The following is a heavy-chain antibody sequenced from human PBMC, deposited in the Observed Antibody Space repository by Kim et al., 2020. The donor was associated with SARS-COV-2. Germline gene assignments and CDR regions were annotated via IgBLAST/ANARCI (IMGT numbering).Heavy chain of an antibody. Sequence: GGSLRLSCAASGFTFSSYGMHWVRQAPGKGLEWVAVISYDGSNKYYADSVKGRFTISRDNSKNTLYLQMNSLRAEDTAVYYCAKAIDYDILTGYYPYYY. J-gene: IGHJ6*01. CDR3: AKAIDYDILTGYYPYYY. CDR1: GFTFSSYG. V-gene: IGHV3-30*18. CDR2: ISYDGSNK. D-gene: IGHD3-9*01.